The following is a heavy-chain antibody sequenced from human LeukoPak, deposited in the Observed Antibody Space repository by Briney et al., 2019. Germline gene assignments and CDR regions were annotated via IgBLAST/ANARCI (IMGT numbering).Heavy chain of an antibody. CDR2: INWNGGST. V-gene: IGHV3-20*04. D-gene: IGHD3-10*01. J-gene: IGHJ4*02. CDR1: GFTFDDYG. Sequence: AGGSLRLSCAASGFTFDDYGMSWVRQAPGKGLEWVSGINWNGGSTGYADSVKGRFTISRDNAKNSLYLQMNSLRAEDTALYYCARGRYGSGSYYEYYFDYWGQGTLVTVSS. CDR3: ARGRYGSGSYYEYYFDY.